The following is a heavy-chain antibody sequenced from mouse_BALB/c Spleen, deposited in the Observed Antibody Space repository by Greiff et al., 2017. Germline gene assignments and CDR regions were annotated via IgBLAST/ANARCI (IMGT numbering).Heavy chain of an antibody. Sequence: EVHLVESGGGLVKPGGSLKLSCAASGFTFSSYTMSWVRQTPEKRLEWVATISSGGSYTYYPDSVKGRFTISRDNAKNTLYLQMSSLKSEDTAMYYCTREYDYDEEDYAMDYWGQGTSVTVSS. CDR2: ISSGGSYT. D-gene: IGHD2-4*01. V-gene: IGHV5-6-4*01. CDR3: TREYDYDEEDYAMDY. J-gene: IGHJ4*01. CDR1: GFTFSSYT.